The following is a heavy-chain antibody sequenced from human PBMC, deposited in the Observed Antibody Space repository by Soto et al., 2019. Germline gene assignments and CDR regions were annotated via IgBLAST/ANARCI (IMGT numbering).Heavy chain of an antibody. CDR1: GFTFSSYA. V-gene: IGHV3-23*01. J-gene: IGHJ4*02. CDR2: ISGSGGST. D-gene: IGHD2-2*01. Sequence: EVQPLESGGGLVQPGGSLRLSCAASGFTFSSYAMSWVRQAPGKGLEWVSGISGSGGSTHYADSVKGRFTISRDNSKNTLYLQMNSLRAEDTAVYYCAKDGIGYCISTSCYSVDYWGQGTLVTVSS. CDR3: AKDGIGYCISTSCYSVDY.